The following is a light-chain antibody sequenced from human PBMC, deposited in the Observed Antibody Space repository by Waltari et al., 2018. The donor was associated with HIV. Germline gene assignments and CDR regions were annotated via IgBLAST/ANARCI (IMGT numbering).Light chain of an antibody. V-gene: IGLV2-11*01. CDR2: DVS. J-gene: IGLJ3*02. CDR3: GTWDSSLGGWV. CDR1: SSDVGGYTY. Sequence: QSALTQPRSVSGSPGQSVPISCTGTSSDVGGYTYVSWYQQHPGKAPKLMICDVSKRPSGIPDRFSGSKSGTSATLGITGLQTGDEADYYCGTWDSSLGGWVFGGGTKLAVL.